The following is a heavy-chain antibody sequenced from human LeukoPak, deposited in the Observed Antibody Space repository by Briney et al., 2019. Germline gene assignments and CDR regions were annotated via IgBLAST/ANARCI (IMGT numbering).Heavy chain of an antibody. CDR3: AGPTLSATGYFDY. J-gene: IGHJ4*02. Sequence: PSETLSLTCTVSGGSISSGGYYWSWVRQHPGKGLEWIRYIYYSGSTYYNPSLKSRVTISVDTSKNQFSLKLNSVTAADTAVYYCAGPTLSATGYFDYWGQGILVTVSS. CDR1: GGSISSGGYY. CDR2: IYYSGST. V-gene: IGHV4-31*03. D-gene: IGHD1-1*01.